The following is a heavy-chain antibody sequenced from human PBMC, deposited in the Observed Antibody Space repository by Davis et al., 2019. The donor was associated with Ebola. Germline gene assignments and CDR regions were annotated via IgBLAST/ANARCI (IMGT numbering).Heavy chain of an antibody. J-gene: IGHJ6*02. CDR3: ARGTIFGVVIPLPDGMDV. D-gene: IGHD3-3*01. CDR2: TYYRSKWYN. Sequence: HSQTLSLTCAISGDSVSSNSAAWNWIRQSPSRGLEWLGRTYYRSKWYNDYAVSVKSRITINPDTSKNQFSLQLNSVTPEDTAVYYCARGTIFGVVIPLPDGMDVWGQGTTVTVSS. V-gene: IGHV6-1*01. CDR1: GDSVSSNSAA.